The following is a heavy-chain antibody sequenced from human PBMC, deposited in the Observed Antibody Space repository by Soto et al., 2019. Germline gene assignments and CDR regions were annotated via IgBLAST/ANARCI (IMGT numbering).Heavy chain of an antibody. CDR2: IIPIFGTA. J-gene: IGHJ4*02. D-gene: IGHD6-6*01. CDR1: GGTFSSYS. Sequence: SVKVSCKASGGTFSSYSISWVRQAPGQGLEWMGGIIPIFGTANYAQKFQGRVTITADESTSTAYMELSSLRSEDTAVYYCAIEYSSSPPYYPIGDWGQGTLVT. CDR3: AIEYSSSPPYYPIGD. V-gene: IGHV1-69*13.